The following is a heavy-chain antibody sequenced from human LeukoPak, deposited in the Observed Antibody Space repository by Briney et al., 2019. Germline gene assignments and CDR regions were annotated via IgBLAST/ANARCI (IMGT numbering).Heavy chain of an antibody. V-gene: IGHV3-74*01. CDR1: GFTFSSYW. CDR2: IKSDGSNY. Sequence: GGSLLLSCAASGFTFSSYWMHWVRPAPGKGVVWVSRIKSDGSNYYADSVKGRFTIFRDNAKNTLYLQMNSLRAEDTAVYYCARGMSGYYGMDVWGQGTTVTVSS. J-gene: IGHJ6*02. CDR3: ARGMSGYYGMDV.